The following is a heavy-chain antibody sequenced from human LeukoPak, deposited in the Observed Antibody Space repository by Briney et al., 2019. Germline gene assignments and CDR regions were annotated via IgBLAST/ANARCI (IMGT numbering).Heavy chain of an antibody. D-gene: IGHD6-13*01. CDR2: IFHTGST. CDR1: GYSISSGYY. J-gene: IGHJ4*02. CDR3: ARDHSSSSEDY. Sequence: PSETLSLTCTVSGYSISSGYYWAWIRQPPGKGLEWIGSIFHTGSTYHNPSLKSRVTISVDTSKNQFSLKLNSVTAADTAVYCCARDHSSSSEDYWGQGTLVTVSS. V-gene: IGHV4-38-2*02.